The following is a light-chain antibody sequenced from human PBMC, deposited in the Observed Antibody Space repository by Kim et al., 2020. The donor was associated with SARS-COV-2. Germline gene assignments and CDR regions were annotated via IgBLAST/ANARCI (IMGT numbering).Light chain of an antibody. J-gene: IGLJ3*02. V-gene: IGLV1-40*01. Sequence: QRGTIACTVSSSNIGAGYAVHWYQQLPGTAPELLIYGNNNRPSGVPGRFSGSKSGTSASLAITGLQAEDEADYYCQSYDRSLSGWVFGGGTQLTVL. CDR1: SSNIGAGYA. CDR3: QSYDRSLSGWV. CDR2: GNN.